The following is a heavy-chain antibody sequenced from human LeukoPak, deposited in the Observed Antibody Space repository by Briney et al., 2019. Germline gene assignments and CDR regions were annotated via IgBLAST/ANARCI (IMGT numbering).Heavy chain of an antibody. Sequence: GGSLRLSCAASGFTFSSYAMSWVRQAPGKGLEWVAIIWSDGSTKYYVGSVKGRFTISRDSSKSTLYLQMNSLRAEDTAVYYCARDAATSVGMPHYWGQGTVVTVSS. V-gene: IGHV3-33*08. J-gene: IGHJ4*02. CDR1: GFTFSSYA. CDR3: ARDAATSVGMPHY. CDR2: IWSDGSTK. D-gene: IGHD2-2*01.